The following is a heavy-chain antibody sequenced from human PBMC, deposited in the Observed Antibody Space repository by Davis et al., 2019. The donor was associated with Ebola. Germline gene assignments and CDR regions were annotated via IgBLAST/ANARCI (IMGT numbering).Heavy chain of an antibody. D-gene: IGHD5-24*01. CDR1: GFSLSTSGMC. V-gene: IGHV2-70*01. CDR3: ARISRDGYNWYYGMDV. J-gene: IGHJ6*04. Sequence: SGPTLVKPTQTLTLTCTFSGFSLSTSGMCVSWIRQPPGKALEWLALIDWDNDKFYSTSLKTRLTISKDTSKNQVVLTMTNMDPVDTATYYCARISRDGYNWYYGMDVWGKGTTVTVSS. CDR2: IDWDNDK.